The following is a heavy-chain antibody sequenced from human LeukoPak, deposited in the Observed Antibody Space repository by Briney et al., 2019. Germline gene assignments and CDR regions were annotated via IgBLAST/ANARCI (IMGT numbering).Heavy chain of an antibody. CDR1: GFTFDDYA. D-gene: IGHD4-11*01. J-gene: IGHJ4*02. Sequence: GGSLRLSCAASGFTFDDYAMHWVRQAPGKALEWVSGICCNSGSIGYADSVQGRFTISRDNAKNSLYLQMNSLRAEDTALYYCATSSGYGNYDCWGQGTLATVSS. CDR2: ICCNSGSI. CDR3: ATSSGYGNYDC. V-gene: IGHV3-9*01.